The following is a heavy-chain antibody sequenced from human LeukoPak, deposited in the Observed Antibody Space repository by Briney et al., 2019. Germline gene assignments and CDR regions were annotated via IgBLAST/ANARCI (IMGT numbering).Heavy chain of an antibody. Sequence: GGSLRLSCAASGFIVSNNYMNWVRQAPGKGLEWVSVIHSGGSTYYADSVKGRFTISRDNSKNTVNLQMNDLRVEDTAVYYCARSWDARLNFDYWGQGTLVTVSS. CDR2: IHSGGST. J-gene: IGHJ4*02. D-gene: IGHD1-26*01. CDR1: GFIVSNNY. V-gene: IGHV3-66*02. CDR3: ARSWDARLNFDY.